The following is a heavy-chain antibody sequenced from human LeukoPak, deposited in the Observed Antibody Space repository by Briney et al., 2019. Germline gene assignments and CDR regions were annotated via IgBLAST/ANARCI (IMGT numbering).Heavy chain of an antibody. J-gene: IGHJ6*03. CDR1: GFSFSSYN. V-gene: IGHV3-21*01. Sequence: PGGSLRLSCAASGFSFSSYNMNWVRQAPGKGLEWVSAISGSGGSTYYADSVKGRFTISRDNAKNSLYLQMNSLRAEDTAVYYCARGDRWGSDYMDVWGKGTTVTISS. D-gene: IGHD2-15*01. CDR2: ISGSGGST. CDR3: ARGDRWGSDYMDV.